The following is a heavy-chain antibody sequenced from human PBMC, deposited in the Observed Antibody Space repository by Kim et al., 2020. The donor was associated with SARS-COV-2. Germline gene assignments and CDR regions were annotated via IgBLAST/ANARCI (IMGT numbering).Heavy chain of an antibody. D-gene: IGHD3-10*01. Sequence: GGSLRLSCAVSGFTFTRFWMSWVRQAPGKGLEWVANIKRDGSDKYYVDSVEGRFIISRDNAKNSLFLEMNSLRAGDTAVYYCARMFGSGTPWYFDYWGEGTVAAVSS. CDR2: IKRDGSDK. J-gene: IGHJ4*02. CDR1: GFTFTRFW. CDR3: ARMFGSGTPWYFDY. V-gene: IGHV3-7*03.